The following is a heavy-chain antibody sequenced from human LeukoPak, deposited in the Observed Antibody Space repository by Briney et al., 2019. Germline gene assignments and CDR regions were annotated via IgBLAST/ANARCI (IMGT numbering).Heavy chain of an antibody. V-gene: IGHV3-30-3*01. CDR2: ISYDGSNK. Sequence: GGSLRLSCAASGFTFSSYAMHWVRQAPGKGLEWVAVISYDGSNKYYADSVKGRFTISRDNSKNTLYLQMNSLRAEDTAVYYCAKGPHYYDSSGYYSNPDSRRTLDYWGQGTLVTVSS. CDR3: AKGPHYYDSSGYYSNPDSRRTLDY. J-gene: IGHJ4*02. CDR1: GFTFSSYA. D-gene: IGHD3-22*01.